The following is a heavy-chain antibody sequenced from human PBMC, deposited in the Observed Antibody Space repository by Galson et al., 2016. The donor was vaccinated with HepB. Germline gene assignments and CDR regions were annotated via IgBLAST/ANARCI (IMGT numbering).Heavy chain of an antibody. CDR1: KYTFTVYY. CDR2: ISPNSGGT. V-gene: IGHV1-2*02. J-gene: IGHJ4*02. D-gene: IGHD4-17*01. CDR3: AREAAPGDDYGLAY. Sequence: SVKVSCKASKYTFTVYYIHWVRQAPGQGLEWMGWISPNSGGTNYAQRFQGRVTMTRVTSITTAYMELSSLRSDDPAVYYCAREAAPGDDYGLAYWGQGTLVTVSS.